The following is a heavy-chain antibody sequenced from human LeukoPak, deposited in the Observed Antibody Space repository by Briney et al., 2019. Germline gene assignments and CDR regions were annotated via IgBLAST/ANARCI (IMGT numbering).Heavy chain of an antibody. CDR1: GGSISSYY. CDR3: ASGWIQYAFDI. CDR2: IYTSGGT. V-gene: IGHV4-4*07. J-gene: IGHJ3*02. Sequence: SETLSLTCSVSGGSISSYYWSLIRQPAGKGLEWIGRIYTSGGTNYNPSLNSRVTMSVDTSKNQFSLKLSSVTAADTAVYYCASGWIQYAFDIWGQGTMVTVSS. D-gene: IGHD5-18*01.